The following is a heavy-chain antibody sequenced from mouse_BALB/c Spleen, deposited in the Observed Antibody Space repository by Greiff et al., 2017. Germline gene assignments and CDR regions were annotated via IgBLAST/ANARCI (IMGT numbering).Heavy chain of an antibody. CDR1: GYTFTSYW. CDR2: INPSTGYT. Sequence: VQLQQSGAELAKPGASVKMSCKASGYTFTSYWMHWVKQRPGQGLEWIGYINPSTGYTEYNQKFKDKATLTADKSSSTAYMQLSSLTSEDSAVYYCARNYGSSYWFACWGQGTLVTVSA. J-gene: IGHJ3*01. D-gene: IGHD1-1*01. V-gene: IGHV1-7*01. CDR3: ARNYGSSYWFAC.